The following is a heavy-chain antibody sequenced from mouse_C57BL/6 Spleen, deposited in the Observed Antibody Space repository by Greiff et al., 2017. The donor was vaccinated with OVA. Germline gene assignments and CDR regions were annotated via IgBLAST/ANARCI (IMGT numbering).Heavy chain of an antibody. CDR1: GYTFTGYW. Sequence: QVQLQQSGAELMKPGASVKLSCKATGYTFTGYWIEWVKQRPGHGLEWIGEILPGSGSTNYNEKFKGNATFTADTSSNTAYMQLSSLTTEDSAIYYCALYDYDEGAWFAYWGQGTLVTVSA. V-gene: IGHV1-9*01. J-gene: IGHJ3*01. CDR2: ILPGSGST. CDR3: ALYDYDEGAWFAY. D-gene: IGHD2-4*01.